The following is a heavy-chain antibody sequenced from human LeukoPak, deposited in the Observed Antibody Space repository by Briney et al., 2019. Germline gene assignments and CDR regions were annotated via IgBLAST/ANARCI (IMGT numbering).Heavy chain of an antibody. V-gene: IGHV4-39*07. CDR3: ARGVSSVGATSPLDY. D-gene: IGHD1-26*01. J-gene: IGHJ4*02. CDR2: IHYSGIT. Sequence: SETLSLSCTVSNGSITSSVYYWAWTRQPPGKGLEWIGSIHYSGITYYNPSLKGRVTISVDTSKKQFSLKLSSVTAADTAVYYCARGVSSVGATSPLDYWGQGTLVTVSS. CDR1: NGSITSSVYY.